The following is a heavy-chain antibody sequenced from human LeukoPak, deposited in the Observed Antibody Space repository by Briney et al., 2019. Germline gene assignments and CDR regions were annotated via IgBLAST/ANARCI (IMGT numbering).Heavy chain of an antibody. V-gene: IGHV3-53*01. CDR2: IYSDGTT. Sequence: GGPLRLSCTVSGFTVSSNYMTWVRQAPGKGLEWVSVIYSDGTTYNADSVKGRFTISRDNSKNTLYLQINSLRAEDTAVYYCARGIAAAGTGLFNWGQGTLLTVSS. J-gene: IGHJ4*02. CDR1: GFTVSSNY. CDR3: ARGIAAAGTGLFN. D-gene: IGHD6-13*01.